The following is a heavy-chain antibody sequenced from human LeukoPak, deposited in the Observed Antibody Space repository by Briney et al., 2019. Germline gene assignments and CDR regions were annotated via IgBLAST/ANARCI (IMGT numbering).Heavy chain of an antibody. CDR1: GGSISSYY. D-gene: IGHD6-19*01. V-gene: IGHV4-34*01. CDR3: ARRRYGSGWYYYFDY. Sequence: SETLSLTCTVSGGSISSYYWSWIRQPPGKGLEWIGEINHSGSTNYNPSLKSRVTISVDTSKNQFSLKLSSVTAADTAVYYCARRRYGSGWYYYFDYWGQGTLVTVSS. CDR2: INHSGST. J-gene: IGHJ4*02.